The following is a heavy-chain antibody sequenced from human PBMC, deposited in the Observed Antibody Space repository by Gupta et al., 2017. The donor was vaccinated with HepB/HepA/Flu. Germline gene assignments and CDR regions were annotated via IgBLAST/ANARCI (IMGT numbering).Heavy chain of an antibody. Sequence: QVQPVQSGAEVKKPGASVKVACKASGYSFNSYDIKWVRQATGQGLEWMGWMDPNSGNTGYAQKFQGRVTITRNTSIRTAYMEFSSLRIDDTAIYYCARRSGGNSFDYWGQGTLVTVSS. CDR1: GYSFNSYD. V-gene: IGHV1-8*03. CDR2: MDPNSGNT. D-gene: IGHD2-15*01. CDR3: ARRSGGNSFDY. J-gene: IGHJ4*02.